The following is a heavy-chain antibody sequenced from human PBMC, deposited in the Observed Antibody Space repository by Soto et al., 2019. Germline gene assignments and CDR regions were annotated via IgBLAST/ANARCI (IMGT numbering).Heavy chain of an antibody. D-gene: IGHD3-16*01. CDR1: GYTFTSYY. CDR3: VRVGLNKNYDFDF. V-gene: IGHV1-2*02. CDR2: INPNSDVT. J-gene: IGHJ4*02. Sequence: QVQLVQSGAEVKKPGASVKVSCKASGYTFTSYYIHWVRQAPGQGLEWMGWINPNSDVTGYAQSLQGRVTMTRNMSMTTAYMDLTRLRSDDTAVYYCVRVGLNKNYDFDFCGQGTLITVS.